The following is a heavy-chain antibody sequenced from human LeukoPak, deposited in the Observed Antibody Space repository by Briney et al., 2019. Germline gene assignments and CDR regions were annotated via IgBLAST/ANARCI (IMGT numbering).Heavy chain of an antibody. CDR3: AKEAIYSSSWYSADY. J-gene: IGHJ4*02. D-gene: IGHD6-13*01. Sequence: PGGSLRLSCAASGFTFSSYGMHWVRQAPGKGLEWVAFIRYDGSNKYYADSVKGRFTISRDNSKNTLYLQMNSQRAEDTAVYYCAKEAIYSSSWYSADYWGQGTLVTVSS. CDR2: IRYDGSNK. V-gene: IGHV3-30*02. CDR1: GFTFSSYG.